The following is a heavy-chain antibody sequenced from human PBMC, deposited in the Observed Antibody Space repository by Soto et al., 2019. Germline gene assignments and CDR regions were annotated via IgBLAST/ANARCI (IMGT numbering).Heavy chain of an antibody. D-gene: IGHD3-10*01. V-gene: IGHV4-61*08. CDR3: ARSPNYYYYGFDV. J-gene: IGHJ6*02. CDR2: IYYSGST. CDR1: GGSVSSGDYF. Sequence: SETLSLTCTVSGGSVSSGDYFWSWLRQSPGKRLEWIAYIYYSGSTNYNPSLKSRATISVDTSKSQVSLTLTSMTAADAALYYCARSPNYYYYGFDVWGQGTAVTVS.